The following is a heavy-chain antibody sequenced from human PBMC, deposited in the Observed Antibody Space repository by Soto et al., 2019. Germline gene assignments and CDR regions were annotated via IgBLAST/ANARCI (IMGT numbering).Heavy chain of an antibody. CDR1: GCTVSRYG. V-gene: IGHV1-18*01. Sequence: SGCTVSRYGMSWVGQAKRQGLDWMRWISAHARXSEYAQRFKGRVTMTTERSTSTAYVELRSLRSDDTSVYYCATAFFLQSSGRRGYSFDAFDIWGPGRLGSGSS. D-gene: IGHD3-22*01. CDR3: ATAFFLQSSGRRGYSFDAFDI. J-gene: IGHJ3*02. CDR2: ISAHARXS.